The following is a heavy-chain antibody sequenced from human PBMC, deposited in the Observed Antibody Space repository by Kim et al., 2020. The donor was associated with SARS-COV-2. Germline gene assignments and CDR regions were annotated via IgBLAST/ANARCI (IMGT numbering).Heavy chain of an antibody. Sequence: GGSLRLSCAASGFTFSSYAMHWVRQAPGKGLEWVAVISYDGSNKYYADSVKGRFTISRDNYKNTLNLQMNSLRAEDTAVYYCAGVAIVGAIAGAFDYWGQGTLVTVSS. CDR3: AGVAIVGAIAGAFDY. V-gene: IGHV3-30*04. J-gene: IGHJ4*02. CDR1: GFTFSSYA. CDR2: ISYDGSNK. D-gene: IGHD1-26*01.